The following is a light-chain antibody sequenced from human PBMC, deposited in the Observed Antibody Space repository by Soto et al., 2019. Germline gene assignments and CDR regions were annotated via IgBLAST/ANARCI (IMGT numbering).Light chain of an antibody. J-gene: IGLJ2*01. V-gene: IGLV1-44*01. CDR1: SSNIGSNT. CDR2: SNN. CDR3: AAWDDSLNGYVV. Sequence: QPVLTQPPSASGTPGQRVTISCSGSSSNIGSNTVNWYQQLPGTAPKLLIYSNNQRPSGVPDRFSGSKSGPSASLAISGLQSEDEADYYCAAWDDSLNGYVVFGGGTKLTVL.